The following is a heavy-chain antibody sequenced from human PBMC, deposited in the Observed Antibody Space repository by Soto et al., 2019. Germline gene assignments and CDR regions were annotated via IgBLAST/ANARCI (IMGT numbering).Heavy chain of an antibody. J-gene: IGHJ6*03. CDR2: IYYSGST. V-gene: IGHV4-31*03. D-gene: IGHD2-8*01. CDR3: ARQKGYCTNGVCRYYYYMDV. Sequence: SETLSLTCTVSGGSISSGGYYWSWIRQHPGKGLEWIGYIYYSGSTYYNPSLKSRVTISVDTSKNQFSLKLSSVTAADTAVYYCARQKGYCTNGVCRYYYYMDVWGKGTTVTVSS. CDR1: GGSISSGGYY.